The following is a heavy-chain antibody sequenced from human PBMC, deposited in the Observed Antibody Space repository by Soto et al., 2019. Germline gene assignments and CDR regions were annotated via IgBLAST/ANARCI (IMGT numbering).Heavy chain of an antibody. CDR1: GGSISSGGYY. Sequence: QVQLQESGPGLVNPSQTLSLTCTVSGGSISSGGYYWSWIRQHPGKGREWIGYIYYSGSTYYNPSLKSRVTISVDTSKNQFSLKLSSVTAADTAVYYCARDRGNYGGTTAWFDPWGQGTLVTVSS. D-gene: IGHD4-17*01. CDR2: IYYSGST. J-gene: IGHJ5*02. V-gene: IGHV4-31*03. CDR3: ARDRGNYGGTTAWFDP.